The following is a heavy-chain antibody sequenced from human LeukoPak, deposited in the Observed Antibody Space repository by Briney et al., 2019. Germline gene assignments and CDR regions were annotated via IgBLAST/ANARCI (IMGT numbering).Heavy chain of an antibody. D-gene: IGHD2-15*01. J-gene: IGHJ2*01. Sequence: PGGSLRLSCAASGFTFNSYAMNWVRQPPGKGLEWVSAIIGSGGMTYYADSVKGRFTISRDNSKSTLYLQMNSLRAEDTAVYYCAKDEGYCSGGSCYSSWYFDLWGRGTLVTVSS. CDR3: AKDEGYCSGGSCYSSWYFDL. CDR2: IIGSGGMT. V-gene: IGHV3-23*01. CDR1: GFTFNSYA.